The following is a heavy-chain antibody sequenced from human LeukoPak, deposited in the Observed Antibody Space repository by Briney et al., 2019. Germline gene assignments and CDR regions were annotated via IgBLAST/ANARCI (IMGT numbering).Heavy chain of an antibody. J-gene: IGHJ4*02. CDR2: INGDGSWT. D-gene: IGHD2-2*01. Sequence: GGSLRLSCAASGNYWMHWVRQAPGKGLVWVSHINGDGSWTTYADSVKGRFTISKDNAKNTVYLQMNNLRAEDTAVYYCVSFYETYWGRGTLVAVSS. CDR1: GNYW. CDR3: VSFYETY. V-gene: IGHV3-74*01.